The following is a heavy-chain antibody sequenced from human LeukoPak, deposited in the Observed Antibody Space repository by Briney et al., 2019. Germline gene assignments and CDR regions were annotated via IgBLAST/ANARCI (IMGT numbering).Heavy chain of an antibody. Sequence: PSETLSLTCTVSGGSISSYYWSWIRQPPGKGLEWIGYIYNSGSTNYNPSLKSRVTISVDRSKNQFSLKLSSVTAADTAVYYCARTYIGDYNTNWFDPWGQGTLVTVSS. CDR1: GGSISSYY. D-gene: IGHD4-11*01. V-gene: IGHV4-59*12. CDR2: IYNSGST. CDR3: ARTYIGDYNTNWFDP. J-gene: IGHJ5*02.